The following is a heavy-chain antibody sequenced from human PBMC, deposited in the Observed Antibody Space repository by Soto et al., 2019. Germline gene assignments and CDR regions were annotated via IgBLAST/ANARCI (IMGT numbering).Heavy chain of an antibody. CDR1: GGTFSSYT. CDR2: IIPILGIA. J-gene: IGHJ5*02. CDR3: ARDLDTMVRGVIITNTHWFDP. V-gene: IGHV1-69*08. Sequence: QVQLVQSGAEVKKPGSSVKVSCKASGGTFSSYTISWVRQAPGQGLEWMGRIIPILGIANYAQKFQGRVTITADKSTSTAYMELSSLRSEDTAVYYCARDLDTMVRGVIITNTHWFDPWGQGTLVTVSS. D-gene: IGHD3-10*01.